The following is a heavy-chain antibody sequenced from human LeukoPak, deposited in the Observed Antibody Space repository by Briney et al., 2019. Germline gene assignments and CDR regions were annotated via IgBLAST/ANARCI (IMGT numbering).Heavy chain of an antibody. CDR1: GYPFTAYY. CDR3: ARDLQLRGASYYYGMDV. CDR2: INPNTGDT. J-gene: IGHJ6*02. V-gene: IGHV1-2*02. D-gene: IGHD3-10*01. Sequence: GASVKVSCKASGYPFTAYYMHWVRQAPGQGPEWMGWINPNTGDTIYAQKFQGRVTMTRDTSITTAYMELSRLRSDDTAVYYCARDLQLRGASYYYGMDVWGQGTTVTVSS.